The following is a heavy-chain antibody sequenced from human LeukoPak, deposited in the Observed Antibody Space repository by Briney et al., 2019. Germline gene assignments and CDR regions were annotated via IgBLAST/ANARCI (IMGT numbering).Heavy chain of an antibody. V-gene: IGHV4-34*01. Sequence: SETLSLTCAVYGGSFSGYYWSWIRQPPGKGLEWIGEINHSGSTNYNPSLKSRVTISVDTSKSQFSLKLSSVTAADTAVYYCARAAYVDIVATIYYFDYWGQGTLVTVSS. CDR2: INHSGST. D-gene: IGHD5-12*01. CDR1: GGSFSGYY. CDR3: ARAAYVDIVATIYYFDY. J-gene: IGHJ4*02.